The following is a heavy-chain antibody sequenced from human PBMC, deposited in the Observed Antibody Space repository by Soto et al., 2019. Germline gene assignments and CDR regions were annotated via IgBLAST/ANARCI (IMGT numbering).Heavy chain of an antibody. CDR2: VSFEGSQK. J-gene: IGHJ4*02. CDR3: ARDQGYGDPVLDY. Sequence: QVQLVESGGGVVQPGRSLRLSCTGSGFTFNNYAFHWVRQAPGKGLEWVAVVSFEGSQKSYADSVKGRFTISRDNSDNTLFLQMNNLRPYDTAVYYCARDQGYGDPVLDYWGQGTLVTVSS. V-gene: IGHV3-30-3*01. D-gene: IGHD4-17*01. CDR1: GFTFNNYA.